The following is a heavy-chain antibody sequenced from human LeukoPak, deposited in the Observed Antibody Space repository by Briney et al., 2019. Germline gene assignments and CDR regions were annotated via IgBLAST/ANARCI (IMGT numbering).Heavy chain of an antibody. Sequence: ASVKVSCKVSGHTLTEVSMHWVRQAPGKGLEWMGGFDPEDGEILYAQKFQDRVTMTEDTSTDTAYMELSRLRSEDTAVYYCATTTPYYYYGMDVWGQGTTVTVSS. D-gene: IGHD4-17*01. J-gene: IGHJ6*02. CDR1: GHTLTEVS. CDR2: FDPEDGEI. CDR3: ATTTPYYYYGMDV. V-gene: IGHV1-24*01.